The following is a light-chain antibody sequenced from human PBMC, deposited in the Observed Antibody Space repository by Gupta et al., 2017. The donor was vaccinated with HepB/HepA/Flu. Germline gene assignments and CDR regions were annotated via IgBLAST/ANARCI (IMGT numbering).Light chain of an antibody. Sequence: EIVMTQSPVTLSVSPGERATLSCRASQRISTNLAWYQQKPGQAPSVLIYGSFTSATGIPARFSGSGSGTEFTLTISSLQSEDFAVYFCQQYNNWPMTFGGGTKVEIK. V-gene: IGKV3-15*01. CDR2: GSF. J-gene: IGKJ4*01. CDR1: QRISTN. CDR3: QQYNNWPMT.